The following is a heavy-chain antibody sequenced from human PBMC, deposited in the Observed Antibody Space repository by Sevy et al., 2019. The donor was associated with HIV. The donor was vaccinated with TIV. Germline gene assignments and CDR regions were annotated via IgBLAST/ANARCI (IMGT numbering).Heavy chain of an antibody. Sequence: GGSLRLSCAASGFTVSSNYMIWVRQAPGKGLEWVSLIYSEGTKNYADSVKGRFTISRDNSKNTLYLQMNSLRAEDTAVYYCAIGSVSLVIATDAFHIWGQGTMVTVSS. V-gene: IGHV3-53*01. D-gene: IGHD3-22*01. CDR1: GFTVSSNY. CDR2: IYSEGTK. J-gene: IGHJ3*02. CDR3: AIGSVSLVIATDAFHI.